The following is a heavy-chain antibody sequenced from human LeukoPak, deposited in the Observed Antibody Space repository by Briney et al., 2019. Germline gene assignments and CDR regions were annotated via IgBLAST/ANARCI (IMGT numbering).Heavy chain of an antibody. CDR2: IKQDGSEK. J-gene: IGHJ4*02. Sequence: GGSLRLSCAASGFTFSSYWMSWVRQAPGKGLEWVANIKQDGSEKYYVDSVKGRFIISRDNAKNSLYLQMNSLRAEDTAVYYCAGMGLYSYGSRYYFDYWGQGTLVTVSS. CDR3: AGMGLYSYGSRYYFDY. D-gene: IGHD5-18*01. V-gene: IGHV3-7*01. CDR1: GFTFSSYW.